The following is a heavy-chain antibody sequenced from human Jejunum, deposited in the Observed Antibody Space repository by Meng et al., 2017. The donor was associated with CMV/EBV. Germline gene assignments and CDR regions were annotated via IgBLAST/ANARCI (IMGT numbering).Heavy chain of an antibody. J-gene: IGHJ4*02. CDR1: GYSLTDFY. V-gene: IGHV1-2*02. Sequence: QVQLVQPGAEVKKPGASVQVSCKTSGYSLTDFYIHWVRQAPGQGLEWMGWINPNTGDTNYAQTLQGRVTMTRDTSINTAYMELSSLTSDDTAVYYCARDLPPHGSWGDYWGQGTLVTVSS. D-gene: IGHD3-16*01. CDR2: INPNTGDT. CDR3: ARDLPPHGSWGDY.